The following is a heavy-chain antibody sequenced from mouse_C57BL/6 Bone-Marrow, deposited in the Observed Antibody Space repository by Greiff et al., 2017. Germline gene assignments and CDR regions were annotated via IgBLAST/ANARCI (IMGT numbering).Heavy chain of an antibody. Sequence: QVQLQQSGAELVRPGASVKMSCKASGYTFTSYYMHWVKQTPRQGLEWIGAIYPGNGDTSYNQKFKGKATLTVDKSSSTAYMQLSSLTSEDSAVYFCARSDYYGSRWYFDVWGTGTTVTVSS. CDR2: IYPGNGDT. J-gene: IGHJ1*03. D-gene: IGHD1-1*01. CDR1: GYTFTSYY. V-gene: IGHV1-12*01. CDR3: ARSDYYGSRWYFDV.